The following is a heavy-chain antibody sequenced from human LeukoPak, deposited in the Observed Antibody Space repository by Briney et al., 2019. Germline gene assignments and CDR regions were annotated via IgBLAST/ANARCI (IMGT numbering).Heavy chain of an antibody. V-gene: IGHV4-59*01. CDR3: ASAVKTWNYFDY. Sequence: KTSETLSLTCTVSGGSISSYYWSWIRQPPGKGLEWIGYIYYSGSTNYNPSLKSRVTISVDTSKKQFSLKLYSVTAADTAVYYCASAVKTWNYFDYWGRGTLVTVSS. CDR2: IYYSGST. J-gene: IGHJ4*02. D-gene: IGHD5-12*01. CDR1: GGSISSYY.